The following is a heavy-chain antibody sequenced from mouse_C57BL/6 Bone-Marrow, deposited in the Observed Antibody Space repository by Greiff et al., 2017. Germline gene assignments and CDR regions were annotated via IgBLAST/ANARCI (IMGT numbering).Heavy chain of an antibody. D-gene: IGHD1-1*01. V-gene: IGHV1-47*01. CDR2: FHPYNDDT. CDR3: ARGDYYGRYYFDD. CDR1: GYTFTTYP. Sequence: QVQLQQSGAELVKPGASVKMSCKASGYTFTTYPIEWVKQNPGKSLEWIGNFHPYNDDTHYNAKFKGKATFTVEKSSSTVYLELSRLTSDDSAVYYCARGDYYGRYYFDDWGQGTTLTVSS. J-gene: IGHJ2*01.